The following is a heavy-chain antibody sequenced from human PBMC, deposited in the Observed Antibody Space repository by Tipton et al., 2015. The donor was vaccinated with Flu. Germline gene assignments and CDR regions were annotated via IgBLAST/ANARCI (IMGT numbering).Heavy chain of an antibody. Sequence: SLRLSCAASGFTFRSYSLNWVRQAPGKGLEWVSSISSSSSYIYYADSVKGRFTISRDNAKNSLYLQMNSLRAEDTAVYYCARDRYWGWLDYWGQGTLVTVAS. J-gene: IGHJ4*02. CDR3: ARDRYWGWLDY. D-gene: IGHD2-15*01. V-gene: IGHV3-21*01. CDR2: ISSSSSYI. CDR1: GFTFRSYS.